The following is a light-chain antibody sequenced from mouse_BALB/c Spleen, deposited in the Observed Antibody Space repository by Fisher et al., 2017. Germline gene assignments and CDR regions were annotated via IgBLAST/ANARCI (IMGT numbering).Light chain of an antibody. V-gene: IGKV4-57*01. Sequence: IVMTQSPAIMSASPGEKVTMTCSASSSVSYMHWYQQKSGASPKLWIYSTSNLASGVPARFSGSGSGTSYSLTISRMEAEDAATYYCQQRSSYPYTFGGGTKLEIK. CDR3: QQRSSYPYT. J-gene: IGKJ2*01. CDR1: SSVSY. CDR2: STS.